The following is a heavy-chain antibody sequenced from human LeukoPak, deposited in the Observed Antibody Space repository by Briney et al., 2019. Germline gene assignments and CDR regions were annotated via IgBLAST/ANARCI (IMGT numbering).Heavy chain of an antibody. J-gene: IGHJ5*02. V-gene: IGHV1-69*13. CDR3: AGGPIAAAGTGWFDP. CDR1: GGTFSSYA. Sequence: GASVKVSCKASGGTFSSYAISWVRQAPGQGLEWMGGIIPIFGTANYAQKFQGRVTITADESTSTAYMELSSLRSEDTAVYYCAGGPIAAAGTGWFDPWGQGTLVTVSS. CDR2: IIPIFGTA. D-gene: IGHD6-13*01.